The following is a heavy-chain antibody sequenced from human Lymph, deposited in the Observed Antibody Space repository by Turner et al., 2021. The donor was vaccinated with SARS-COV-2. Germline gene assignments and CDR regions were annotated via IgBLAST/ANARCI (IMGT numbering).Heavy chain of an antibody. CDR3: ARHNGGRLDY. D-gene: IGHD3-16*01. V-gene: IGHV3-33*01. CDR2: IWYDGSNK. Sequence: QVQLVESGRAVVQPARSLRLSCAASGFTFSSSGMHWVRQAPGKGLEWVAVIWYDGSNKYYADSVKGRFTISRDNSKNTLYLQMNSLRAEDTAVYYCARHNGGRLDYWGQGTLVTVSS. CDR1: GFTFSSSG. J-gene: IGHJ4*02.